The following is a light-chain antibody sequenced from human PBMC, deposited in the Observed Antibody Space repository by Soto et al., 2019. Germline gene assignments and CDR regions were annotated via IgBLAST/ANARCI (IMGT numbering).Light chain of an antibody. Sequence: QPVLTQSPSASASLGASVTLTCTLSSGHSSYAIAWHQQQPEKGPRYLMKLNSDGSHSKRDGIPDRFSGSSSGAERYLTISSPQSEDEADYYCQTWGTGIRVFGGGTKLTVL. J-gene: IGLJ2*01. CDR3: QTWGTGIRV. CDR2: LNSDGSH. CDR1: SGHSSYA. V-gene: IGLV4-69*01.